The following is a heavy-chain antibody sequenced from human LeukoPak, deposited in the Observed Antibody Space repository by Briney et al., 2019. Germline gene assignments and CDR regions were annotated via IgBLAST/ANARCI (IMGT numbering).Heavy chain of an antibody. V-gene: IGHV4-39*01. CDR2: IYYNGDS. CDR1: GGSISSDAYY. J-gene: IGHJ4*02. CDR3: ARHISVNTGYFDY. D-gene: IGHD2/OR15-2a*01. Sequence: SETLSLTCTVSGGSISSDAYYWGWVRQSPGKGLEWIGSIYYNGDSYYNPSLQSRVAIFVDTSRDQFSLDLYSVTAADTALYYCARHISVNTGYFDYCGQGTLVTVSS.